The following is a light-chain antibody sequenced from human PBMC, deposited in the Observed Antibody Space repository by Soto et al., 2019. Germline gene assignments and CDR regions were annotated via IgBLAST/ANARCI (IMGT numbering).Light chain of an antibody. CDR2: DVS. CDR3: SSYTSSTTVV. V-gene: IGLV2-14*01. J-gene: IGLJ2*01. Sequence: QPASVSGSPGQSITISCTGTSSDVGGYNYVSWYQQHPGKAPKLMIYDVSNRPSGVSNRFSGSKSGNTASLTISGLQAEDEADFYCSSYTSSTTVVFGGGTKVTVL. CDR1: SSDVGGYNY.